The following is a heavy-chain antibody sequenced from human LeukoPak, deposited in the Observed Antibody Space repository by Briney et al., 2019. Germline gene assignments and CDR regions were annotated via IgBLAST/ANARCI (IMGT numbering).Heavy chain of an antibody. V-gene: IGHV4-34*01. Sequence: PSETLSLTCALYGGYFSSYYWSCIRQPPGKGLEWIGEINHSGSTNYNPSLKSRVTISVDTSKNQFSLKLSSVTAADTDVYYCALAAAGTRGGIDYWGQGTLVTVSS. D-gene: IGHD6-13*01. CDR3: ALAAAGTRGGIDY. J-gene: IGHJ4*02. CDR2: INHSGST. CDR1: GGYFSSYY.